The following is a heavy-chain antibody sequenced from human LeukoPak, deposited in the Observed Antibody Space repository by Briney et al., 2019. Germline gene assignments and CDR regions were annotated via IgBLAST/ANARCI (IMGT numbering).Heavy chain of an antibody. Sequence: PGGSLRVSRAASGFTFSSSAMTWVRQAPGKGLEWVSAISGGSGTSYYADSVKGRFTISRDNSKNTLYLQMNSLRAEDTAVYYCAKGISSSDYWGQGDLRSVSS. D-gene: IGHD2/OR15-2a*01. CDR1: GFTFSSSA. V-gene: IGHV3-23*01. CDR2: ISGGSGTS. CDR3: AKGISSSDY. J-gene: IGHJ4*02.